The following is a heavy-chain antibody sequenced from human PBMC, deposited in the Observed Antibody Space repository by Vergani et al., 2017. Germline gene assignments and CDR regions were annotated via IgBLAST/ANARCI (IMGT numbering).Heavy chain of an antibody. V-gene: IGHV3-11*04. CDR1: GFSFSDHY. CDR2: ISNSGNTI. Sequence: QVQLVESGGGLVKPGGSLRLSCAASGFSFSDHYMTWIRQAPGKGLEWVSYISNSGNTIEYADSVKGRFSISRDNSQNTLYLQMTSLRGDDTAIYYCGRDAFKGKPDVVDVWGQGTMVTVSS. J-gene: IGHJ3*01. CDR3: GRDAFKGKPDVVDV.